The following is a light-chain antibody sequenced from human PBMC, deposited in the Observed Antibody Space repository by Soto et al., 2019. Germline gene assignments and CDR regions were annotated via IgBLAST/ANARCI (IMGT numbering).Light chain of an antibody. CDR1: QGISSY. J-gene: IGKJ5*01. V-gene: IGKV1-9*01. CDR3: QQLNSYPIT. Sequence: DIQLTQSPSFLSASVGDRVTITCRASQGISSYLAWYQQKPGKAPKLLIYAASTLQSWVPSRFSGSGSGTEFTLTIRSLQPEDFATYCCQQLNSYPITFGQGTRLEIK. CDR2: AAS.